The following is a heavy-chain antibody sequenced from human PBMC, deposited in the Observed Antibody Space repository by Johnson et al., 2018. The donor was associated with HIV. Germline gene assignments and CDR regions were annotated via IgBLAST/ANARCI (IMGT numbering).Heavy chain of an antibody. D-gene: IGHD2-2*01. CDR3: ARPRIEVLPAGAFDI. J-gene: IGHJ3*02. CDR2: ISYDGSNK. V-gene: IGHV3-30*03. CDR1: GFTFSTYG. Sequence: VQLVESGGGVVQPGRSLRLSCAASGFTFSTYGMHWVRQAPGKGLEWVAVISYDGSNKYYADSVKGRFTISRDNSKNTLYLQMNSLRSDDTAVYYCARPRIEVLPAGAFDIWGQGTMVTVSS.